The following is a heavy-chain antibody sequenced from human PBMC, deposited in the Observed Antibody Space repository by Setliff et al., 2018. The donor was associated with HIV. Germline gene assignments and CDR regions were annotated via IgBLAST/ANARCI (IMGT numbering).Heavy chain of an antibody. Sequence: PSETLSLTCTVSGGSISSSGYFWGWIRQPPGKGLEWIGSIYYTGSTNYNPSLKSRVTISVDTSKNQSSLKMSSVTAADTAVYYCTRRAHVVPAVIGPTYSYYYLDAWGKGTTVTVSS. J-gene: IGHJ6*03. V-gene: IGHV4-39*01. CDR2: IYYTGST. CDR3: TRRAHVVPAVIGPTYSYYYLDA. CDR1: GGSISSSGYF. D-gene: IGHD2-2*01.